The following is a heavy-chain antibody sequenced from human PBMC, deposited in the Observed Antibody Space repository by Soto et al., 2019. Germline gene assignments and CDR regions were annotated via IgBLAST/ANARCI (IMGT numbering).Heavy chain of an antibody. J-gene: IGHJ5*02. D-gene: IGHD6-6*01. Sequence: PSETLSLTCTVSGGSISSGGYYWIWIRQHPGKGLEWIGYIYYSGSTYYNPSLKSRVTISVDTSKNQFSLKLSSVTAADTAVYYCARAGESSIAALNWFDPWGQGTLVTVSS. V-gene: IGHV4-31*03. CDR3: ARAGESSIAALNWFDP. CDR2: IYYSGST. CDR1: GGSISSGGYY.